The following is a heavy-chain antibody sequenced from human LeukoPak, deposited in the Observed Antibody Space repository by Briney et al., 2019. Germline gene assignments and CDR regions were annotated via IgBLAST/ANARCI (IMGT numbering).Heavy chain of an antibody. J-gene: IGHJ4*02. Sequence: SETLSLTCTVSGGSISSGDYYWSWIRQPPGKGLEWIGYIYYSGSTYYNPSLKSRVTISVDTSKNQFSLKLSSVTAADTAVYYCARDTNDSSGLDYWGQGTLVTVSS. D-gene: IGHD3-22*01. CDR3: ARDTNDSSGLDY. CDR2: IYYSGST. V-gene: IGHV4-30-4*02. CDR1: GGSISSGDYY.